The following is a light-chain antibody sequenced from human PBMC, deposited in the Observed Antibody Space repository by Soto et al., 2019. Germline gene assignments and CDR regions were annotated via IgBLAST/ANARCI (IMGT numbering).Light chain of an antibody. CDR3: SSYAGRDNVI. CDR2: EVS. CDR1: SSDVGGYKY. V-gene: IGLV2-14*01. Sequence: QSVLTQPASVSGSPGQSITISCTGTSSDVGGYKYVSWYQQHPDKAPKLIIFEVSNRPSGISSRFSGSKSGNTASLTISGLQTEDEADYYCSSYAGRDNVIFGGGTKLTVL. J-gene: IGLJ2*01.